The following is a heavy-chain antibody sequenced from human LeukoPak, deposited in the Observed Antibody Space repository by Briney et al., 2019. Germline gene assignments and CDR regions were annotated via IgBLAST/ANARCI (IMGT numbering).Heavy chain of an antibody. V-gene: IGHV4-34*01. CDR2: INHSGST. D-gene: IGHD2-2*01. Sequence: SETLSLTCAVYGGSFSGYYWSWIRQPPGKGVEWIGEINHSGSTNYNPSLKSRVTISVDTSKNQFSLKLSSVTAADTAVYYCARGYCSSTSCYGFDYWGQGTLVTVSS. J-gene: IGHJ4*02. CDR3: ARGYCSSTSCYGFDY. CDR1: GGSFSGYY.